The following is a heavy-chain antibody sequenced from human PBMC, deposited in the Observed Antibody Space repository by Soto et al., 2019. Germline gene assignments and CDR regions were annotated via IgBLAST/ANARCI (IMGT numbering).Heavy chain of an antibody. D-gene: IGHD3-22*01. V-gene: IGHV3-30-3*01. J-gene: IGHJ6*02. Sequence: PGGSLRLSCAASGFTFSSYAMHWVRQAPGKGLEWVAVISYDGSNKYYADSVKGRFTISRDNSKNTLYLQMNSLRAEDTAVYYCESNYGSSGYRSYYYYGMDVWGQGTMVTVSS. CDR1: GFTFSSYA. CDR2: ISYDGSNK. CDR3: ESNYGSSGYRSYYYYGMDV.